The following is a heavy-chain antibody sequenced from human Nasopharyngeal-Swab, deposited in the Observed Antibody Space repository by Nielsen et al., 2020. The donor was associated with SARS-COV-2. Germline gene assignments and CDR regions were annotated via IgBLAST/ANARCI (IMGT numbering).Heavy chain of an antibody. D-gene: IGHD2-15*01. CDR1: GFTFSSYS. V-gene: IGHV3-48*01. CDR3: ARDVGHIVVVVATDLGAFDI. Sequence: GESLNIYCAASGFTFSSYSMNWVRQAPGKGLEWVSYISSSSSTIYYADPVKGRFTISRDNAKNSLYLQMNSLRAEDTAVYYCARDVGHIVVVVATDLGAFDIWGQGTMVTVSS. CDR2: ISSSSSTI. J-gene: IGHJ3*02.